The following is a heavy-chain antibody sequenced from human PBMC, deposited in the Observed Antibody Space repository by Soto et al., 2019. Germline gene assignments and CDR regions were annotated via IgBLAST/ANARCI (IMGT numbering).Heavy chain of an antibody. J-gene: IGHJ6*02. CDR3: ARECYYDSSGYSPADYYYGMDV. V-gene: IGHV1-2*04. Sequence: ASVKVSWKASGYSFTGYYMHWGGQAPGQGLEGMGWINPTIGGTNSAQQFQAWVTMTRDTSISTSYLELSRLRSDDTAVYYCARECYYDSSGYSPADYYYGMDVSGQGTPVTASS. CDR1: GYSFTGYY. D-gene: IGHD3-22*01. CDR2: INPTIGGT.